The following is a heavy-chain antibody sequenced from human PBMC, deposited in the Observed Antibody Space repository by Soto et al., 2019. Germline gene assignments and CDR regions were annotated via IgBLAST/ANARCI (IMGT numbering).Heavy chain of an antibody. J-gene: IGHJ4*02. Sequence: SETLSLTCTVSGGSISSTGYYWGWIRQPPGKGLEWIGSIYYSGSTSYNPSLQSRVTMSVDTSKNQFSLDLSSVTAADTAVYYCATMGTPVTGLYYFDYWGQGTLVTVSS. D-gene: IGHD4-17*01. CDR2: IYYSGST. CDR3: ATMGTPVTGLYYFDY. V-gene: IGHV4-39*01. CDR1: GGSISSTGYY.